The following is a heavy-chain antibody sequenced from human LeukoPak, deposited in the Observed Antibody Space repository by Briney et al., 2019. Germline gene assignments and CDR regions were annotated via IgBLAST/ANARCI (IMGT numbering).Heavy chain of an antibody. D-gene: IGHD1-7*01. J-gene: IGHJ6*03. CDR2: ISSSGSSI. CDR3: ARGDNWNSYYYYYMDV. Sequence: GGSLRLACAASGFTFNSYSMNWVRQAPGKGLEGVSYISSSGSSIYYADSVKGRFTISRDNAENSLSLQMNSLRAEDTDVYYCARGDNWNSYYYYYMDVWGKGTTVTVFS. V-gene: IGHV3-48*04. CDR1: GFTFNSYS.